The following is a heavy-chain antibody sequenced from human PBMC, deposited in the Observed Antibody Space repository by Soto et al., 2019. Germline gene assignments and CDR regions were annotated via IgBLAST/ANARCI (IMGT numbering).Heavy chain of an antibody. D-gene: IGHD2-2*02. CDR2: ISSGSAFI. CDR1: LSMYS. Sequence: GGSLRLSCNFSLSMYSMAWVRQAPGKWLEWVASISSGSAFIKYADSVKGRFTISRDNTKNSVSLQMSSLRVEDTAMYYCTRDQGGSHDSLYAPWGRG. J-gene: IGHJ5*02. CDR3: TRDQGGSHDSLYAP. V-gene: IGHV3-21*06.